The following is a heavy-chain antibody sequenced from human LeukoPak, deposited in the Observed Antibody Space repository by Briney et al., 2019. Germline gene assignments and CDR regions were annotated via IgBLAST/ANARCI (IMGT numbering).Heavy chain of an antibody. CDR2: ISDIGSI. V-gene: IGHV4-59*08. CDR3: ARHDDYGGYYYYYYGMDV. D-gene: IGHD4-17*01. Sequence: PSETLSLTCTVSGGSISSYYWSWIRQPPGKGLEWIAYISDIGSINYNPSLKSRVTISLDTSKNQFSLKLSSVTAADTAVYYCARHDDYGGYYYYYYGMDVWGQGTTVTVSS. CDR1: GGSISSYY. J-gene: IGHJ6*02.